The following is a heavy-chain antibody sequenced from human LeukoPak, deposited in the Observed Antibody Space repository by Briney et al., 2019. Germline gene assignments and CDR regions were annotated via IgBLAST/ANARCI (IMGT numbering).Heavy chain of an antibody. CDR1: GFTVSSNY. CDR3: ASVVPAAKWYGMDV. V-gene: IGHV3-53*01. CDR2: IYSGGST. J-gene: IGHJ6*04. D-gene: IGHD2-2*01. Sequence: GGSLRLSCAASGFTVSSNYMSWVRQAPGKGLEWVSVIYSGGSTYYADSVKGRFTISRDNSKNTLYLQMNSLGAEDTAVYYCASVVPAAKWYGMDVWGKGTTVTVSS.